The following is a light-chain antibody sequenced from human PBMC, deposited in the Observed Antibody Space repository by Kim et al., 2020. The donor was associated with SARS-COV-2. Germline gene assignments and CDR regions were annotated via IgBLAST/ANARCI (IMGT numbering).Light chain of an antibody. CDR3: ETWDSNTGV. CDR2: LEKSGGD. Sequence: SSVGLTCTRCSGHSTYLVTGHQQQPGKAPRYLMKLEKSGGDNKGSGVPDRFSGSSSGADRYLTISNLQSEDEADYFCETWDSNTGVFGGGTKVTVL. J-gene: IGLJ3*02. CDR1: SGHSTYL. V-gene: IGLV4-60*03.